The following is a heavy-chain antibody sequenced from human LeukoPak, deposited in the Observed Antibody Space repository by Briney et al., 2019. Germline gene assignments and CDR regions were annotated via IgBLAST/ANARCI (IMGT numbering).Heavy chain of an antibody. CDR3: ARELISPYYYDSSGYHLDY. V-gene: IGHV1-18*01. CDR1: GYTFTSYG. J-gene: IGHJ4*02. CDR2: ISAYNGNT. D-gene: IGHD3-22*01. Sequence: GASVKVSCKASGYTFTSYGISWVRQAPGQGLEWMGWISAYNGNTNYAQKLQGRVTMTTDTSTSTAYMELRSLRSDDTAVYYCARELISPYYYDSSGYHLDYWGQGTLVTVSS.